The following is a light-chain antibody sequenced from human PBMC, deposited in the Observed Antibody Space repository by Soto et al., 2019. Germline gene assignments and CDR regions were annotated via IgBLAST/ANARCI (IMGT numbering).Light chain of an antibody. CDR3: CSYASSYTWV. CDR2: EGS. J-gene: IGLJ3*02. Sequence: QSVLTQPASVSGSPGQSITISCTGTSSDVGNYNLVSWYQQHPGEAPKLMIYEGSKRPSGVSNRFSGSKSGNTASLTISGLQAEDEADYYCCSYASSYTWVFGGGTKLTVL. CDR1: SSDVGNYNL. V-gene: IGLV2-23*01.